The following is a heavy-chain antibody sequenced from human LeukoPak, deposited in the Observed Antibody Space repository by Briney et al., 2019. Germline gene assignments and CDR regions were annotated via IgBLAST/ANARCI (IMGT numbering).Heavy chain of an antibody. CDR1: GYSISSGYY. J-gene: IGHJ4*02. CDR3: ARSRITIFGVVPDFEY. Sequence: PSETLSLTCTVSGYSISSGYYWGWIRQPPGKGLEWIGSIYHSGSTYYNPSLKSRVTISVDTSKNQFSLKLSSVTAADTAVYYCARSRITIFGVVPDFEYWGQGTLVTVSS. CDR2: IYHSGST. V-gene: IGHV4-38-2*02. D-gene: IGHD3-3*01.